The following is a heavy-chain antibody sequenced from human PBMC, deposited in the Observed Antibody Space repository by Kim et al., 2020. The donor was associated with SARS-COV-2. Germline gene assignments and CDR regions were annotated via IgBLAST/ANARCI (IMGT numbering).Heavy chain of an antibody. CDR3: ARHFYMDV. J-gene: IGHJ6*03. V-gene: IGHV4-59*08. CDR2: YTGST. Sequence: YTGSTNFDPTLESRVTISVEMSKNQFSLKIRSVTAADTAVYYCARHFYMDVWGKGTTVTVSS.